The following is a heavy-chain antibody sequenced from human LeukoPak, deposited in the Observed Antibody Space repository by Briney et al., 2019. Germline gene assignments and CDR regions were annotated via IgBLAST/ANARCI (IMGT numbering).Heavy chain of an antibody. CDR3: ATAERYDSSGKTTFDY. Sequence: ASVKVSCKVSGYTLTELSMHWVRQAPGKGLEWMGGFDPEDGETIYAQKFQGRVTMTEDTSTDTAYMELSSLRSEDTTVYYCATAERYDSSGKTTFDYWGQGTLVTVSS. J-gene: IGHJ4*02. CDR1: GYTLTELS. D-gene: IGHD3-22*01. CDR2: FDPEDGET. V-gene: IGHV1-24*01.